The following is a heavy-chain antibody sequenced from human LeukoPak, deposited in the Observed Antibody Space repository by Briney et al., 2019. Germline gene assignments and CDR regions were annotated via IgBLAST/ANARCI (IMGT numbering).Heavy chain of an antibody. CDR1: GASFSGYY. CDR2: INHSGST. J-gene: IGHJ6*03. CDR3: ARSRGYSYGYQGYYYYMDV. V-gene: IGHV4-34*01. D-gene: IGHD5-18*01. Sequence: SETLSLTCAVYGASFSGYYWSWIRQPPGKGLEWIGEINHSGSTNYNPSIKSRVTISVNTSKNQFSLKLSSVTAADTAVYYCARSRGYSYGYQGYYYYMDVWGKGTTVTISS.